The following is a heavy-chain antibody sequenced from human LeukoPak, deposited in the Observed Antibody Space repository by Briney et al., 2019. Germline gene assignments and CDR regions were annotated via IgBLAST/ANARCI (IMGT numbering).Heavy chain of an antibody. D-gene: IGHD3-10*01. J-gene: IGHJ4*02. CDR1: GFTFGSYG. CDR3: AKTVSYYYGSGSYYKNPFDY. V-gene: IGHV3-23*01. Sequence: PGGSLRLSCAASGFTFGSYGMSWVRQAPGKGLEWVSAISGSGDSTYYADSVKGRFTISRDNSKNTLYLQMNSLRAEDTAVYYCAKTVSYYYGSGSYYKNPFDYWGQGTLVTVSS. CDR2: ISGSGDST.